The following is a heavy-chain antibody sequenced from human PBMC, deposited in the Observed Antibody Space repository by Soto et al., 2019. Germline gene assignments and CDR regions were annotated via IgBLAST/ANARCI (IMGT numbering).Heavy chain of an antibody. J-gene: IGHJ4*02. Sequence: ETLSLTCTVSGGSMISYYWSWIRQPPGRGLEWIGFIYYAGSTKYNPSLNSRVTISVDTSKNQFSLTVTSVTAADTAVYYCARLTXSRFPNFDFWGQGTLVTVSS. D-gene: IGHD2-21*01. CDR3: ARLTXSRFPNFDF. CDR1: GGSMISYY. V-gene: IGHV4-59*08. CDR2: IYYAGST.